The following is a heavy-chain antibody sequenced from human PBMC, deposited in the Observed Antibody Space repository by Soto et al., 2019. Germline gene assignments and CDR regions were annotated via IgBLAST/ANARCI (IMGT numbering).Heavy chain of an antibody. CDR3: ARDRYYGMDV. CDR1: GGSVSSGSYY. J-gene: IGHJ6*02. V-gene: IGHV4-61*01. Sequence: ASETLSLTCTVSGGSVSSGSYYWSWIRQPPGKGLEWIGYIYYSGSTNYNPSLKSRVTISVDTSKNQFSLKLSSVTAADTAVYYCARDRYYGMDVWGQGTTVTVSS. CDR2: IYYSGST.